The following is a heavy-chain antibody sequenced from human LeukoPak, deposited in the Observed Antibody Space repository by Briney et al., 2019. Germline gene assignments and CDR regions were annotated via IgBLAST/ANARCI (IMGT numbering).Heavy chain of an antibody. Sequence: GGSLRLSCAASGFTVSSNYMSWVRQAPGKGLEWVSIIYSGSTTYYADSVKGRFTFSRDNSKNTLYLHMNSLRAEDTAVYYCTXXSAPYPGNSYPGVFDYWGQGTLVTVSS. D-gene: IGHD3-9*01. CDR1: GFTVSSNY. CDR3: TXXSAPYPGNSYPGVFDY. CDR2: IYSGSTT. J-gene: IGHJ4*02. V-gene: IGHV3-53*01.